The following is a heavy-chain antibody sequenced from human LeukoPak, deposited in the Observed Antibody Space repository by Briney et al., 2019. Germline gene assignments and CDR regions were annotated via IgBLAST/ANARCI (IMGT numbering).Heavy chain of an antibody. J-gene: IGHJ4*02. D-gene: IGHD3-10*01. CDR1: GFSLGNYW. CDR2: IDEYGRAT. CDR3: ARDLVLGSGSYGH. V-gene: IGHV3-74*01. Sequence: GGSLRLSCAASGFSLGNYWMHWVRQAPGKGLVWVSRIDEYGRATFYADSVKGRFTISRDLAKSTLYLQMHSLRAEDTAVYFCARDLVLGSGSYGHWGQGTLVTVSA.